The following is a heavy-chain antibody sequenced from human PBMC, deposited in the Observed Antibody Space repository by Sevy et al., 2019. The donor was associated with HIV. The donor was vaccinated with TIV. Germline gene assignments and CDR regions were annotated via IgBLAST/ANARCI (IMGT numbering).Heavy chain of an antibody. V-gene: IGHV3-7*03. D-gene: IGHD6-19*01. Sequence: AGSLRLSCAASGFIFRKYWMTWVHQAPGKELEWVANIKEDGSAKNYVDSVKGRFTVARDNAKNSMYLQMNSLRAEDTAIYYCVSDSDWKPVDYWGQGTLVTVSS. CDR1: GFIFRKYW. CDR2: IKEDGSAK. CDR3: VSDSDWKPVDY. J-gene: IGHJ4*02.